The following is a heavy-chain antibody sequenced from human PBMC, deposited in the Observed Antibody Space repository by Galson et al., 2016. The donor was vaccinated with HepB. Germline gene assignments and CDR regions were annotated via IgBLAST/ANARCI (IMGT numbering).Heavy chain of an antibody. J-gene: IGHJ1*01. CDR2: IKPDGSEK. V-gene: IGHV3-7*03. CDR1: GFTFSTYW. CDR3: VQYYYDSSGYVEYFQT. D-gene: IGHD3-22*01. Sequence: SLRLSCAASGFTFSTYWMSWVRQTPGKGLEWVANIKPDGSEKYYVDSVKGRFTISRDNAKNSLYVQMNSLRAEDTAVYYCVQYYYDSSGYVEYFQTWGQGSRDTVSS.